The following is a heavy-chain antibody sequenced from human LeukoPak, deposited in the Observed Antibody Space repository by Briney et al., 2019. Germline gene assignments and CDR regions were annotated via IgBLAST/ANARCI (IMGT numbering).Heavy chain of an antibody. V-gene: IGHV3-23*01. J-gene: IGHJ3*02. D-gene: IGHD3-22*01. CDR3: ARDVPYHDTIEAFDI. CDR2: ISGSGGST. Sequence: GGSLRLSCAASGFTFSSYAMSWVRQAPGKGLEWVSAISGSGGSTYYADSVKGRFTISRDNAKNTLYLQMNSLRAEDTAVYYCARDVPYHDTIEAFDIWGQGTMVTVSS. CDR1: GFTFSSYA.